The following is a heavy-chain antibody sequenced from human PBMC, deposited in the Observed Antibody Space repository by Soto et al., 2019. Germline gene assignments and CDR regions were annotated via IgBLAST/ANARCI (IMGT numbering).Heavy chain of an antibody. CDR2: IFHDGKTV. D-gene: IGHD3-10*01. CDR1: GFTFSDYY. Sequence: QVQLVESGGGLVKPGGSLRLSCEASGFTFSDYYMGWIRQAPGKGLEWVSYIFHDGKTVYHADSVRGRFTISRDNARNFVYLQRSTVSAGVNLVTALNRGGYYEGFDHWGREPWSPSPQ. CDR3: NRGGYYEGFDH. V-gene: IGHV3-11*01. J-gene: IGHJ4*02.